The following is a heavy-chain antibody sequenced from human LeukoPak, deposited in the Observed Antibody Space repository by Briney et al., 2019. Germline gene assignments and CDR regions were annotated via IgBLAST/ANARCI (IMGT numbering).Heavy chain of an antibody. J-gene: IGHJ4*02. D-gene: IGHD2-15*01. V-gene: IGHV4-4*07. Sequence: SETLSLTCTVSGGSISEDYYWSWVRQPAGKGLEWIGRIYSSVSTRYNPSLQFNPSLRSRVTISKDTSRNQFFLKLNSVTAADTAIYYCARDRQEGGMRVSSFEYWGQGIPVIVSS. CDR3: ARDRQEGGMRVSSFEY. CDR2: IYSSVSTRYNPSL. CDR1: GGSISEDYY.